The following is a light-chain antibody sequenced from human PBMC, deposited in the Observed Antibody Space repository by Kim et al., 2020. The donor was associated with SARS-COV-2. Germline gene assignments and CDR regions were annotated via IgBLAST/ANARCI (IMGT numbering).Light chain of an antibody. CDR3: LLYYSGARV. J-gene: IGLJ2*01. CDR2: DTT. Sequence: QAVVTQEPSLTVSPGGTVTLTCGSSTGAVTSGHYPYWFQQKPGQAPRTLIYDTTNKHSWTPARFSASLLGVKAALTLSGAQPEDEAEYYCLLYYSGARVFGGGTKRNVL. V-gene: IGLV7-46*01. CDR1: TGAVTSGHY.